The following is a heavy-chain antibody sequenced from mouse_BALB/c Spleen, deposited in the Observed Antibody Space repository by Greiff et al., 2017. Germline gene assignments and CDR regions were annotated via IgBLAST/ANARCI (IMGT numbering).Heavy chain of an antibody. CDR2: ISYSGST. CDR3: ARFGNYGLYYFDY. CDR1: GYSITSDYA. J-gene: IGHJ2*01. Sequence: VQLQQSGPGLVKPSQSLSLTCTVTGYSITSDYAWNWIRQFPGNKLEWMGYISYSGSTSYNPSLKSRISITRDTSKNQFFLQLNSVTTEDTATYYCARFGNYGLYYFDYWGQGTTLTVSS. D-gene: IGHD2-1*01. V-gene: IGHV3-2*02.